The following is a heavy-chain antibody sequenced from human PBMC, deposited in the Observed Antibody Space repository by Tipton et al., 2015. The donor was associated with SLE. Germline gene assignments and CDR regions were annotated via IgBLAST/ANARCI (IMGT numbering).Heavy chain of an antibody. V-gene: IGHV4-59*12. D-gene: IGHD6-25*01. CDR3: ASPGSSAPGPYFQH. Sequence: TLSLTCTVSGGSISSYYWSWIRQPPGKGLEWIGYIYYSGSTNYSGSTNYNPSLKSRVTISVDTSKNQFSLKLSSVTAADTAVYYCASPGSSAPGPYFQHWGQGTLVTVSS. J-gene: IGHJ1*01. CDR1: GGSISSYY. CDR2: IYYSGSTNYSGST.